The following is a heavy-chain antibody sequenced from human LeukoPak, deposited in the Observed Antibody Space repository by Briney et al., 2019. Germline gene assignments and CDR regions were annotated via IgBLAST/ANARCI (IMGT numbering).Heavy chain of an antibody. CDR1: GYTFTSYY. CDR2: INPSGGST. Sequence: GASVKVSCKASGYTFTSYYMHWVRQAPGQGLEWMGIINPSGGSTSYAQKFQGRVTMTRDMSTSTVYMELSSLRSEDTAVYYCAKDPGILWFGETFNYYYYYMDVWGKGTTVTISS. D-gene: IGHD3-10*01. CDR3: AKDPGILWFGETFNYYYYYMDV. J-gene: IGHJ6*03. V-gene: IGHV1-46*01.